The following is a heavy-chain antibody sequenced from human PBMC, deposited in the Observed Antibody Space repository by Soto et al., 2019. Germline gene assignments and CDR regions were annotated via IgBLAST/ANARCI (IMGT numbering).Heavy chain of an antibody. V-gene: IGHV3-74*01. D-gene: IGHD3-3*01. CDR3: ARAPRYDFWSGYYGP. Sequence: PGGSLRLSCAASGFTFSSYWMHWVRQAPGKGLVWVSRINSDGSSTSYADSVKGRFTISRDNAKNTLYLQMNSLRAEDTAVYYCARAPRYDFWSGYYGPWGQGTLVTVSS. CDR1: GFTFSSYW. CDR2: INSDGSST. J-gene: IGHJ5*02.